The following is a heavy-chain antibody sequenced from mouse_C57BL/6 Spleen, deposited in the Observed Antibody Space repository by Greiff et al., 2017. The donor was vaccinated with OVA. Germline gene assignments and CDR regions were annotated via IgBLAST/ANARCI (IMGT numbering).Heavy chain of an antibody. V-gene: IGHV1-19*01. CDR2: INPYNGGT. J-gene: IGHJ2*01. CDR3: AKSKEVFFDY. D-gene: IGHD2-5*01. Sequence: SGPVLVKPGASVKMSCKASGYTFTDYYMNWVKQSHGKSLEWIGVINPYNGGTSYNQKFKGKATLTVDKSSSTAYMELNSLTSEDSAVYYCAKSKEVFFDYWGQGTTLTVSS. CDR1: GYTFTDYY.